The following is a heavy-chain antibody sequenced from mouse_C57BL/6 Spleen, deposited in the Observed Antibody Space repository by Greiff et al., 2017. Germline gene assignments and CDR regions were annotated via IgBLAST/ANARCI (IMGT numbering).Heavy chain of an antibody. CDR3: AREGNYYGSSYALYYYAMDY. CDR2: INPNNGGT. J-gene: IGHJ4*01. V-gene: IGHV1-22*01. Sequence: EVQLQQSGPELVKPGASVKMSCKASGYTFTDYNMHWVKQSHGKSLEWIGYINPNNGGTSYNQKFKGKATLTVNKSSSTAYMGLRSLTSEDSAVYYCAREGNYYGSSYALYYYAMDYWGQGTSVTVSS. CDR1: GYTFTDYN. D-gene: IGHD1-1*01.